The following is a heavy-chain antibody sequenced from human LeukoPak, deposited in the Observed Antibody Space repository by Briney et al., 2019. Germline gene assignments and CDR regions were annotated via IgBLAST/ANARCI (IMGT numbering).Heavy chain of an antibody. CDR3: ARGMATILFDY. Sequence: TGGSLRLSCAASGFTFDDYAMHWVRHAPGKGLEWVSGISWNSGSIGYADSVKGRFTISRDNAKNSLYLQMNSLRAEDTALYYCARGMATILFDYWGQGTLVTVSS. J-gene: IGHJ4*02. V-gene: IGHV3-9*01. CDR2: ISWNSGSI. D-gene: IGHD5-24*01. CDR1: GFTFDDYA.